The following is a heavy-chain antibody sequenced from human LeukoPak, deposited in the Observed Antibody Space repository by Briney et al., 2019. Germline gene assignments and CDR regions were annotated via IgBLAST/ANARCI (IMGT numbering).Heavy chain of an antibody. J-gene: IGHJ4*02. CDR1: GFTFTSYA. Sequence: GGSLRLSCAASGFTFTSYAMTWVRQAPGKGLEWVSGISGSGANTYYADSVKGRFTISRDNAKNTLYLQMNSLRAEDTAVYYCARDPRSYCGGDCPLGYWGQGTLVTVSS. D-gene: IGHD2-21*02. CDR3: ARDPRSYCGGDCPLGY. CDR2: ISGSGANT. V-gene: IGHV3-23*01.